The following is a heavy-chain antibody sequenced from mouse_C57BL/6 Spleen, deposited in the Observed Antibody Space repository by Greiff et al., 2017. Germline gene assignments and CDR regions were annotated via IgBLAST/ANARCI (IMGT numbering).Heavy chain of an antibody. Sequence: EVQGVESGGGLVQPGGSLKLSCAASGFTFSDYGMAWVRQAPRKGPEWVAFISNLAYSIYYADTVTGRFTISRENAKNTLYLEMSSLRSEDTAMYYCARQGHDYYGSSYLYFDVWGTGTTVTVSS. CDR3: ARQGHDYYGSSYLYFDV. CDR1: GFTFSDYG. CDR2: ISNLAYSI. V-gene: IGHV5-15*01. D-gene: IGHD1-1*01. J-gene: IGHJ1*03.